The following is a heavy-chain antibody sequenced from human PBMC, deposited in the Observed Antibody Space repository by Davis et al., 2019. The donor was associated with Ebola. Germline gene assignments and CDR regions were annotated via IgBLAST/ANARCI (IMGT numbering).Heavy chain of an antibody. CDR3: ASRLRFLERLHPRWFAP. D-gene: IGHD3-3*01. Sequence: PSETLSLTCAVYGGSFSGYYWSWIRQPPGKGLEWIGEINHSGSTNYNPSLKSRVTILVDTSKNQFSLKLSSVTAADTAVYYCASRLRFLERLHPRWFAPWGQGTLVTVSS. V-gene: IGHV4-34*01. J-gene: IGHJ5*02. CDR1: GGSFSGYY. CDR2: INHSGST.